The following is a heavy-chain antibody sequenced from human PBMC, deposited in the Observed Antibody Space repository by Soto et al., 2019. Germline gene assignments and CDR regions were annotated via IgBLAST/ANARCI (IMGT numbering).Heavy chain of an antibody. CDR2: ISESGGTT. CDR1: GFTFSNYA. CDR3: AQVPKTGARLTNFDY. V-gene: IGHV3-23*01. Sequence: EVQLMESGGGLVQPGGSLSLSCAAAGFTFSNYAMSWVRKAPGKGLDWVSSISESGGTTSYANSVKVRFTISRDTSNNALYLQMNRVRSEGADVYYCAQVPKTGARLTNFDYWGQGILGTVSS. D-gene: IGHD1-26*01. J-gene: IGHJ4*02.